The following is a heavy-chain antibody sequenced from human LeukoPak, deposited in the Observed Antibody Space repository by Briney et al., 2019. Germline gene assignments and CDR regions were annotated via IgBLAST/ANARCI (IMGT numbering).Heavy chain of an antibody. D-gene: IGHD4-23*01. Sequence: SETLSLTCTVSGGSISSYYWSWIRQPPGKGLEWIGYIYTSGSTNYNPSLKSRVTISVDTSKNQFSLKLSSVTAADTAVYYGARLPVGGTSPFDYWGQGTLVTVSS. J-gene: IGHJ4*02. CDR1: GGSISSYY. CDR3: ARLPVGGTSPFDY. V-gene: IGHV4-4*09. CDR2: IYTSGST.